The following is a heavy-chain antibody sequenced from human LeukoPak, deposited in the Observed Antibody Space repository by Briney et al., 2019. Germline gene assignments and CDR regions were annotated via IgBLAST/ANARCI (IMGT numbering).Heavy chain of an antibody. J-gene: IGHJ4*02. V-gene: IGHV3-23*01. D-gene: IGHD4-11*01. CDR1: GFTFSNYA. CDR2: ISGSGGST. CDR3: AKVLTTVTTQDYFDY. Sequence: KPGGSLRLSCTASGFTFSNYAMSWVRQAPGKGLEWVSAISGSGGSTYYADSVKGRFTISRDNSKNTLYLQMNSLRAEDTAVYYCAKVLTTVTTQDYFDYWGQGTLVTVSS.